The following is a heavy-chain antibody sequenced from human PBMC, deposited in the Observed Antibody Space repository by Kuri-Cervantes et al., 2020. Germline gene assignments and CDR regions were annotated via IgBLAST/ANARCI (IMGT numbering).Heavy chain of an antibody. V-gene: IGHV3-48*02. J-gene: IGHJ4*02. CDR1: GFTFSSYA. CDR2: ISSSSSTI. D-gene: IGHD3-10*01. Sequence: GGSLRLSCAASGFTFSSYAMHWVRQAPGKGLEWVSYISSSSSTIYYADSVKGRFTISRDNAKNSLYLQVNSLRDEDTAVYYCARDWGVRGVITLDYWGQGTPVTVSS. CDR3: ARDWGVRGVITLDY.